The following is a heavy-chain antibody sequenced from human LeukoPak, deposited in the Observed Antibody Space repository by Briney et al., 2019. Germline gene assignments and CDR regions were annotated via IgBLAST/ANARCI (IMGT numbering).Heavy chain of an antibody. D-gene: IGHD1-26*01. CDR3: TRDLKKAGATPPSY. Sequence: GGSLRLSCTASGFTFGDYAMSWFRQAPGKGLEWVGFIRSKAYGGTTEYAASVKGRFTISRDDSKSIAYLQMNSLKTEDTAVYYCTRDLKKAGATPPSYWGQGTLVTVSS. CDR2: IRSKAYGGTT. V-gene: IGHV3-49*03. CDR1: GFTFGDYA. J-gene: IGHJ4*02.